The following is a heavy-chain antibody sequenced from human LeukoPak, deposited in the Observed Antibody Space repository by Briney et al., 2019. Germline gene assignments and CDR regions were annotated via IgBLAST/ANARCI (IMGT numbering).Heavy chain of an antibody. D-gene: IGHD2-21*02. J-gene: IGHJ4*02. Sequence: GASVKVSCKTSGGTFSSHAISWVRQAPGQGLEWMGGIIPMFGTPNYAQKFQGRVTITADESTSTAYMELSSLRSGDTAVYYCARGLFKGVTASLGYWGQGTLVTVSS. CDR2: IIPMFGTP. CDR3: ARGLFKGVTASLGY. CDR1: GGTFSSHA. V-gene: IGHV1-69*13.